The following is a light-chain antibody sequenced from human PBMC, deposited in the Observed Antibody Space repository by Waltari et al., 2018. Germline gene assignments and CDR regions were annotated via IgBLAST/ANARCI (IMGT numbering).Light chain of an antibody. V-gene: IGLV3-19*01. CDR3: HSRKGRDNQVV. Sequence: SSELTQGPDVSVALGQTVKITCQGDSLRTSYASWYQVKPGQAPVLVLFAKEKRPSGIPDRISGYSSGTTSSLTITGAQAEDEADYYCHSRKGRDNQVVFGGGTKLTVL. CDR2: AKE. J-gene: IGLJ3*02. CDR1: SLRTSY.